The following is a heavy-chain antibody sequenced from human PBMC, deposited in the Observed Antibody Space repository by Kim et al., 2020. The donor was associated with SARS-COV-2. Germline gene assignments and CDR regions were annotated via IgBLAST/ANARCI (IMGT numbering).Heavy chain of an antibody. V-gene: IGHV3-7*05. J-gene: IGHJ4*02. CDR1: GFTFTTYW. D-gene: IGHD6-19*01. CDR2: IKQDGSET. Sequence: GGSLRLSCAASGFTFTTYWRFWVRQAPGKGLEWVATIKQDGSETHYVDSVRGRFTISRDNTKNSVYLQMDSLRDEDTAVYYCAGGGGWVLDSWGQGTLVAVST. CDR3: AGGGGWVLDS.